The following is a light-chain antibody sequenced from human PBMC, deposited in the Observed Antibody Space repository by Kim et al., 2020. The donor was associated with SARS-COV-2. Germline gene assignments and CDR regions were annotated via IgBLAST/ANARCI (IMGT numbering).Light chain of an antibody. CDR3: MQALQTPWT. CDR1: QSLLHSNGYNY. Sequence: DIVMTQSPLSLPVTPGEPASISCRSSQSLLHSNGYNYLDWYLQKPGQSPQLLIYLGSNRASGVPDRFSGSGSGTDFTLKISRVEAEDVGVYYCMQALQTPWTFGKGTKLDIK. V-gene: IGKV2-28*01. J-gene: IGKJ1*01. CDR2: LGS.